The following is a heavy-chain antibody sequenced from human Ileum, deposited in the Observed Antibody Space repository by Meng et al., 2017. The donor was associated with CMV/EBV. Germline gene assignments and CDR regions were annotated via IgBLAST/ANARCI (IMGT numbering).Heavy chain of an antibody. Sequence: DSVSSNSAAWNWIRQSPSRGLEWLGSTYYRSKWYNEYAVSVKSRITINPDTSKNQFSLQLNSVTPEDTAVYYCARDPAVTRGTLFDPWGQGTLVTVSS. CDR3: ARDPAVTRGTLFDP. J-gene: IGHJ5*02. D-gene: IGHD4-17*01. CDR1: DSVSSNSAA. CDR2: TYYRSKWYN. V-gene: IGHV6-1*01.